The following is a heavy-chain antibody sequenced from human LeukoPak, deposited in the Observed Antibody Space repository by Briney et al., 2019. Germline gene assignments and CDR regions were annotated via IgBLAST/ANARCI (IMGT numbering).Heavy chain of an antibody. CDR2: IKQDGSEK. CDR1: GFTFSSYW. J-gene: IGHJ4*02. CDR3: ARDKSIMITFGGVIVSY. V-gene: IGHV3-7*01. Sequence: GGSLRLSCAASGFTFSSYWMSWVRQAPGKGLEWVANIKQDGSEKYYVDSVKGRFTISRDNAKNSLYLQMNSLGAEDTAVYYCARDKSIMITFGGVIVSYWGQGTLVTVSS. D-gene: IGHD3-16*02.